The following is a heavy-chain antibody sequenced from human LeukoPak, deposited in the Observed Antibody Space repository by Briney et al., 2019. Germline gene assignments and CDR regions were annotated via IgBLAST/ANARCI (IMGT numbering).Heavy chain of an antibody. Sequence: GASVKVSCKASGYTFTNYYMVWVRQAPGQGLEWMGIINPSSGTTNYAQKFQGRVTMTRDMSTSTVYMELSSLRSEDTAVYYSARGPHKRTYDRDNWFDPWGQGTLVTVSS. V-gene: IGHV1-46*01. CDR3: ARGPHKRTYDRDNWFDP. CDR1: GYTFTNYY. J-gene: IGHJ5*02. CDR2: INPSSGTT. D-gene: IGHD3-3*01.